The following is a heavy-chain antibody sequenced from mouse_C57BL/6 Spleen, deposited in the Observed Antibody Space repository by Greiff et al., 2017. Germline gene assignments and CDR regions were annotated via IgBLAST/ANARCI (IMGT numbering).Heavy chain of an antibody. CDR3: ARYVSSPYYYAMDY. V-gene: IGHV14-3*01. CDR1: GFNIKNPY. CDR2: IDPANGNT. D-gene: IGHD1-1*01. Sequence: VQLKESVAELVRPGASVKLSCTASGFNIKNPYMHWVKQRPEQGLEWIGRIDPANGNTKYAPKFQGKATITADTPSNTAYLQLSSLTSEDTAIYYCARYVSSPYYYAMDYWGQGTSVTVSS. J-gene: IGHJ4*01.